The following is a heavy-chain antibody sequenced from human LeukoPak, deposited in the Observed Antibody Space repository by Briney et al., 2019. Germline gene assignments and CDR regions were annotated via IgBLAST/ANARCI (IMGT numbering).Heavy chain of an antibody. J-gene: IGHJ4*02. CDR1: GFTFSSYS. CDR2: IYSGTI. Sequence: GGSLRLSCAASGFTFSSYSMNWVRQAPGKGLEWVSFIYSGTIHYSDSVKGRFTISRDNSKNTLYLQMNSLRAEDTAVYYCARRAGAYSHPYDYWGQGTLVTVSS. CDR3: ARRAGAYSHPYDY. V-gene: IGHV3-53*01. D-gene: IGHD4/OR15-4a*01.